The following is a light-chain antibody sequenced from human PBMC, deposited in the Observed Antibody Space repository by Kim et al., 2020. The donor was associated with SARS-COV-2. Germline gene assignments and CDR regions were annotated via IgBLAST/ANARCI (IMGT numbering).Light chain of an antibody. CDR1: QSVRTY. CDR2: DAS. J-gene: IGKJ4*01. Sequence: PGERATLPCRADQSVRTYIAWYQQKPGQAPRLLIYDASRRATGIPARFSGSGSGTDSTLTISSLEPEDFAVYYCQQRSSWPALSFGGGTKVDIK. CDR3: QQRSSWPALS. V-gene: IGKV3-11*01.